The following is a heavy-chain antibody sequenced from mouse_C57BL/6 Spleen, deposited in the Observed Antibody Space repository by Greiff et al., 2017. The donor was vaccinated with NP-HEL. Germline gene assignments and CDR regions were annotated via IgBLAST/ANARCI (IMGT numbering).Heavy chain of an antibody. CDR2: IYPRDGST. V-gene: IGHV1-85*01. CDR3: ARERDGYHY. D-gene: IGHD2-3*01. Sequence: QVQLQQSGPELVKPRASVKLSCKASGYTFTSYDINWVKQRPGQGLEWIGWIYPRDGSTTYNEKFKGKATLTVDTSSSTAYMELHSLTSEDSAVYFCARERDGYHYWGQGTTLTVSS. CDR1: GYTFTSYD. J-gene: IGHJ2*01.